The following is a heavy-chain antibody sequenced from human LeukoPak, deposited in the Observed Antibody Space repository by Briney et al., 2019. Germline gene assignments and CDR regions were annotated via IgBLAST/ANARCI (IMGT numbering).Heavy chain of an antibody. V-gene: IGHV3-43*02. CDR3: ARGGSNSGLYGRDFDY. CDR1: GFTFDDYA. CDR2: ISGDGGST. D-gene: IGHD6-19*01. Sequence: GRSLRLSCAASGFTFDDYAMNWVRQAPGKGLEWVSLISGDGGSTYYADSVQGRFTISRDNSKNSLYLQMNSLSAEDTAVYYCARGGSNSGLYGRDFDYWGQGTLVSVSS. J-gene: IGHJ4*02.